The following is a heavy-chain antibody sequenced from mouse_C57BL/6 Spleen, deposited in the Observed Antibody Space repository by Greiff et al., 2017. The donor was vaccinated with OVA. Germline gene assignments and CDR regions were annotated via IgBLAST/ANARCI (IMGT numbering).Heavy chain of an antibody. V-gene: IGHV1-26*01. Sequence: EVQLQQSGPELVKPGASVKISCKASGYTFTDYYMNWVKQSHGKSLEWIGDINPNNGGTSYNQKFKGKATLTVDKSSSTAYMELRSLTSEDSAVYYCARNHIYYDHYYAMDYWGQGTSVTVSS. J-gene: IGHJ4*01. CDR3: ARNHIYYDHYYAMDY. CDR2: INPNNGGT. D-gene: IGHD2-4*01. CDR1: GYTFTDYY.